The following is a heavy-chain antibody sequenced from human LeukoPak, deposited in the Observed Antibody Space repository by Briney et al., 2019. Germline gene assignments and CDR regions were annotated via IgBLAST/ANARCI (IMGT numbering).Heavy chain of an antibody. J-gene: IGHJ4*02. CDR2: IYSGGST. CDR1: GFTVSSNY. V-gene: IGHV3-53*01. CDR3: AREFREWRWDYGDYYFDY. Sequence: GGSLRLSCAASGFTVSSNYMSWVRQAPGKGLEWVSVIYSGGSTYYADSVKGRFTISRDNSKNTLYLQMNSLRAEDTAVYYCAREFREWRWDYGDYYFDYWGQGTLVTVSS. D-gene: IGHD4-17*01.